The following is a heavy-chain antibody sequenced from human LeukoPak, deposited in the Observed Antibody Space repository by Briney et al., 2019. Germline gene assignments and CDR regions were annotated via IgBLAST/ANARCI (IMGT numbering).Heavy chain of an antibody. V-gene: IGHV4-31*03. CDR3: ARRGTYYYYMDV. CDR1: GGSISSGGYY. D-gene: IGHD3-16*01. J-gene: IGHJ6*03. CDR2: IYYSGST. Sequence: SETLSLTCTVSGGSISSGGYYWSWIRQHPGKGLEWIGYIYYSGSTYYNPSLKSRVTISVDTSKNQFSLKLSSVTAADTAVYSCARRGTYYYYMDVWGKGTTVTVSS.